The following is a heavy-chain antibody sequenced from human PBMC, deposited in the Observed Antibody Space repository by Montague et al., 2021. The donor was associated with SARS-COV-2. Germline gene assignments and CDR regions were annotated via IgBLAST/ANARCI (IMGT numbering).Heavy chain of an antibody. CDR1: GGSFSGYY. CDR2: INHSGST. D-gene: IGHD3-10*01. V-gene: IGHV4-34*01. CDR3: ARIYHVGMVRGVRRAYYYGLDV. J-gene: IGHJ6*02. Sequence: SETLSLTCAVYGGSFSGYYWSWIRQPPGKGLEWIGEINHSGSTNYNPSLKSRVTISGDTSKNQFSLKLSSVTAADTAVYYCARIYHVGMVRGVRRAYYYGLDVWGQGTTVTVSS.